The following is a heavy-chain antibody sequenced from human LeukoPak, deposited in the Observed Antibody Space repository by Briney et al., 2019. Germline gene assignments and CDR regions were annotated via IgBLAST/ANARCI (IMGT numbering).Heavy chain of an antibody. D-gene: IGHD6-6*01. CDR3: AKYRVSAPPPRDFDY. J-gene: IGHJ4*02. CDR2: IDSSGGGI. CDR1: GFTFINYA. V-gene: IGHV3-23*01. Sequence: GGPLRLSCEAPGFTFINYAMTWVRQGPGKGLEWVSVIDSSGGGIHYADAVKGRFIVSRDNSKNTVFLQMNSLRAEDTAVYYCAKYRVSAPPPRDFDYWGQGTLVTVSS.